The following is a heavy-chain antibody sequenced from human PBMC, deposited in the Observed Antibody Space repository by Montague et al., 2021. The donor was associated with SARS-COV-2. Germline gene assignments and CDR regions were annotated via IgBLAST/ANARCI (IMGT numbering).Heavy chain of an antibody. CDR2: ISSSGDII. V-gene: IGHV3-48*02. CDR1: GFTFSTYW. CDR3: VREGLAGTWYYFDY. D-gene: IGHD6-19*01. J-gene: IGHJ4*02. Sequence: SLRLSCAASGFTFSTYWMSWVRQAPGKGLEWVSYISSSGDIIYQADSVKGRFTISRDNAKNSLYLQMNSLRDEDTAVYYCVREGLAGTWYYFDYWGQGTLVTVSS.